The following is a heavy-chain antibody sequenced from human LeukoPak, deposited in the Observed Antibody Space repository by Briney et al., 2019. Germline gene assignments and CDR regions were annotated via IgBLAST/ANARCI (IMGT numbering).Heavy chain of an antibody. CDR2: ISSSGSTI. V-gene: IGHV3-48*03. D-gene: IGHD5-24*01. Sequence: PGGSLRLSCAASGFTFSSYEMNWVRQAPGKGLEWVSYISSSGSTIYYADSVKGRFTISRDNAKNSLYLQMNSLRAEDTAVYYCARDQDVEMATIFDYWGQGTLVTVSS. CDR3: ARDQDVEMATIFDY. CDR1: GFTFSSYE. J-gene: IGHJ4*02.